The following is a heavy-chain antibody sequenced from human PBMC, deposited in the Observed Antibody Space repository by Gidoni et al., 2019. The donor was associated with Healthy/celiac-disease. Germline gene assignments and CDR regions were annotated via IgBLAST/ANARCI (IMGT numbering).Heavy chain of an antibody. Sequence: EVQLLDAGGGLVQPGGSMRLSCAASGFTLSSYAMSGVRQAQGKGLEWVSAISGSGGSTYYADSVKGRFTISIDNSKNTLYLQMNSLRAEDTAVYYCAKVFDKPNKNWFDPWCQGTLVTVSS. CDR2: ISGSGGST. J-gene: IGHJ5*02. D-gene: IGHD3-9*01. CDR1: GFTLSSYA. CDR3: AKVFDKPNKNWFDP. V-gene: IGHV3-23*01.